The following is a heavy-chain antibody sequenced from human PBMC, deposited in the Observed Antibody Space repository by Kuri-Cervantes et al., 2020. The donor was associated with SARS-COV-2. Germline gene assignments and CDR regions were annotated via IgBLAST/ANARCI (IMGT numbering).Heavy chain of an antibody. CDR1: GFTFSSYW. Sequence: RGSLRLSCAASGFTFSSYWMSWVRQAPGKGLEWVANIKQDGSEKYYVDSVKGRFTISRDNAKNSLYLQMNSLRAEDTAVYYCAREGGSGSYYDHYYYYYYMDVWGKGTTVTVSS. D-gene: IGHD3-10*01. CDR2: IKQDGSEK. V-gene: IGHV3-7*01. CDR3: AREGGSGSYYDHYYYYYYMDV. J-gene: IGHJ6*03.